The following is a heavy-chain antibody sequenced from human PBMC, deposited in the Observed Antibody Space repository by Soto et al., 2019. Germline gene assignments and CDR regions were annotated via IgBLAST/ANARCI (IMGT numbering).Heavy chain of an antibody. J-gene: IGHJ3*01. CDR2: VNGDGSST. CDR1: GFTFSNYW. Sequence: PGGSLRLSCAASGFTFSNYWMQWVRQAPGKGLVWVSRVNGDGSSTFYADSVKGRFTISRDNAENTVFLQMDSLRAEDTAVYYCARDNWNTVWGQGTVVTVSS. V-gene: IGHV3-74*01. D-gene: IGHD1-20*01. CDR3: ARDNWNTV.